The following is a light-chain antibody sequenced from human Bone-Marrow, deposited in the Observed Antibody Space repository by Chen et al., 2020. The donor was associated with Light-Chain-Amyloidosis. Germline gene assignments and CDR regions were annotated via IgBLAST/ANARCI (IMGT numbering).Light chain of an antibody. CDR2: EVT. Sequence: QSPLTLPASVSGSPGQSITIYCIGTSSDVSGDNHVSWYQQHPDKVPKLMIYEVTNRPSGVPDLFSGSKSDNTASLTISGLQTAYEADYFCSSYTITNTLVFGSGTMVTVL. J-gene: IGLJ1*01. CDR1: SSDVSGDNH. CDR3: SSYTITNTLV. V-gene: IGLV2-14*01.